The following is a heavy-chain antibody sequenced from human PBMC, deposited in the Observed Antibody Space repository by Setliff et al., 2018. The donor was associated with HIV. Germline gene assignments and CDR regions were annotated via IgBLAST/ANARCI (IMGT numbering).Heavy chain of an antibody. CDR3: VRADKNGRFHHYMDV. CDR1: GGSISAYF. D-gene: IGHD3-10*01. J-gene: IGHJ6*03. V-gene: IGHV4-4*07. CDR2: IYSGGST. Sequence: SETLSLTCTVSGGSISAYFWTWIRQPAGKGLEWIGRIYSGGSTNYNPSLNSRVTISVDTSKNQCYLKVNPVTPADTAVYFCVRADKNGRFHHYMDVWGKGTTVTVSS.